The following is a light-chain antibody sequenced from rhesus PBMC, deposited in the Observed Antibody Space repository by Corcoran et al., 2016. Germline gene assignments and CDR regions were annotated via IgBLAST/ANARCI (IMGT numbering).Light chain of an antibody. Sequence: DIQMTQSPSSLSASVGDTVTITCRASQGISSWFAWYQQKPGKALTLLIYKASCLQSGVPSRFSGSGSGTDFTLTISSLQSEDFATYYCQQYSSRPRTFGQGTKVEIK. CDR2: KAS. J-gene: IGKJ1*01. CDR1: QGISSW. V-gene: IGKV1-22*01. CDR3: QQYSSRPRT.